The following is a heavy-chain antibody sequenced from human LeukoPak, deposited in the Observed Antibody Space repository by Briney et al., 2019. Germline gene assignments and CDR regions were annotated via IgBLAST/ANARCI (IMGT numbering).Heavy chain of an antibody. CDR2: IYYSGST. J-gene: IGHJ5*02. CDR1: GGSISSGSYY. Sequence: SETLSLTCTVSGGSISSGSYYWSWIRQPAGKGLEWIGYIYYSGSTNYNPSLKSRVTISVDTSKNQFSLKLSSVTAADTAVYYCARDNYYDSSGYYHWGQGTLVTVSS. V-gene: IGHV4-61*10. CDR3: ARDNYYDSSGYYH. D-gene: IGHD3-22*01.